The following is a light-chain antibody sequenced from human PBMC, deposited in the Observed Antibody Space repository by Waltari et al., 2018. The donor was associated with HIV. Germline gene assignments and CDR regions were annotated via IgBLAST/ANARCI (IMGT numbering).Light chain of an antibody. J-gene: IGLJ1*01. Sequence: QSALTQPASVSGSPGQSITISCTGTSSDVGGYNYVSWYQQHPGKAPKLMIYEVNNRPSGVSNRFSGSKSGNTASLTISGLQAEDEADYYCSSYTSSSTSHVFGTGTKVTVL. CDR1: SSDVGGYNY. CDR3: SSYTSSSTSHV. V-gene: IGLV2-14*01. CDR2: EVN.